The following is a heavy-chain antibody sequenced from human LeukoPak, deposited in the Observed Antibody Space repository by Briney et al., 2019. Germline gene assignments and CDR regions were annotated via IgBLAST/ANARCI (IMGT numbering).Heavy chain of an antibody. V-gene: IGHV3-74*01. CDR1: GFSVSSYW. Sequence: PGGSLRLSCAASGFSVSSYWMHWVRQVPGKGLLWVSRINSDGSATIYADSVRGRFTISRDNAKNTLYLQMSGLRVEDTAVYHCASDSPYYGMDVWGQGTTVTVSS. J-gene: IGHJ6*02. CDR3: ASDSPYYGMDV. CDR2: INSDGSAT.